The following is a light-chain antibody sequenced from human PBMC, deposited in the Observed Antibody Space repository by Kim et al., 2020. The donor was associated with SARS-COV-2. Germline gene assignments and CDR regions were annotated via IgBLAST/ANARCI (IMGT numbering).Light chain of an antibody. V-gene: IGLV2-14*04. Sequence: GQSIHISCTGTSRDVGRYNYVSWYQQHPGKAPKLMIYDVSKRPSGVSNRFSGSKSGNTASLTISGLQAEDEADYYCSSYTSSSTWVFGGGTQLTVL. CDR2: DVS. CDR1: SRDVGRYNY. CDR3: SSYTSSSTWV. J-gene: IGLJ3*02.